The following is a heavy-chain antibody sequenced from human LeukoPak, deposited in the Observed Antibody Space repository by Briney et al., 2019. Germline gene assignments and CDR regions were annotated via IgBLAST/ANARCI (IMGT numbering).Heavy chain of an antibody. Sequence: ASVKVSCKASGYTFINYYMHWVRQAPGQGLEWMGIINPSDGSTTYAQMIQGRVTLTRDTSTSTVYMELSSLRSDDPSVYYCAREGYGSGRRLGMDVWGQGTTVTVSS. J-gene: IGHJ6*02. D-gene: IGHD3-10*01. CDR3: AREGYGSGRRLGMDV. CDR2: INPSDGST. V-gene: IGHV1-46*01. CDR1: GYTFINYY.